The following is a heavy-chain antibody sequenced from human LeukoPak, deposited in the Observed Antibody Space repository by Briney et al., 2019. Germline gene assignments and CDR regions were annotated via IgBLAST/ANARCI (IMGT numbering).Heavy chain of an antibody. CDR3: ARGWEPHDGFDI. Sequence: GESLKISCQGSGYSFSTYWITWVRQMPGKGLEWMGIIYPGDSDTRYSPSFQGHVTISADKSISTAYLQWSSLKASDTALYYCARGWEPHDGFDIWGQGTMVTVSS. J-gene: IGHJ3*02. V-gene: IGHV5-51*01. CDR1: GYSFSTYW. D-gene: IGHD1-26*01. CDR2: IYPGDSDT.